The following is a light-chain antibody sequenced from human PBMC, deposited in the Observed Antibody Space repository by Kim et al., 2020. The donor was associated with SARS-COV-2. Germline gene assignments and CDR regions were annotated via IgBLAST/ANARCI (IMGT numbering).Light chain of an antibody. CDR3: SSYASSYTVV. CDR2: DVS. Sequence: GQSITISCTGTSSDVGGYNYVSWYQQHPGKAPKLMIYDVSNRPSGVSNRFSGSKSGNTASLTISGLQAEDEADYYCSSYASSYTVVFGGGTQLTVL. J-gene: IGLJ2*01. V-gene: IGLV2-14*03. CDR1: SSDVGGYNY.